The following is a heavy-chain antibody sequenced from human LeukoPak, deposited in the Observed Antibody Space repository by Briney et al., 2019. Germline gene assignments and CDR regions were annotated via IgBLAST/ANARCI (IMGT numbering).Heavy chain of an antibody. CDR2: IYWDDDK. Sequence: SGPTLVKPTQTLTLTCTFSGFSLSTSGVGVGWIRQPPGKALEWLALIYWDDDKRYSPSLKSRLTITKDTSKNQVVLTMTNMDPVDTATYYCAHTHHSGWSYRWGVQMGFDYWGQGTLVTVSS. V-gene: IGHV2-5*02. CDR3: AHTHHSGWSYRWGVQMGFDY. CDR1: GFSLSTSGVG. J-gene: IGHJ4*02. D-gene: IGHD1-26*01.